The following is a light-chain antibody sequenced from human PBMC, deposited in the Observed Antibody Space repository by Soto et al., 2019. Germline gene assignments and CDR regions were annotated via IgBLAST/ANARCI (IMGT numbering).Light chain of an antibody. CDR3: HQFNSYLLT. J-gene: IGKJ4*01. CDR2: DAS. V-gene: IGKV1-13*02. CDR1: QGISSA. Sequence: AIQLTQSPSSLSASVGDRVTITCRASQGISSALAWYQQKPGKAPNLLIYDASSLESGVPSRFSGSGSGTDFTLTLSILQPEDFATYYCHQFNSYLLTFGGGTKVEIK.